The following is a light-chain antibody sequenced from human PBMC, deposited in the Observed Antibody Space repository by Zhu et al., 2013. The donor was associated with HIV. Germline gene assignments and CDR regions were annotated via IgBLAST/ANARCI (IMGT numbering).Light chain of an antibody. Sequence: MLTQPHSVSESPGKTVTISCTRSSGSIASNCVQWYQPRPGSSPTIVIYEDNQRPSGFPDRFSGSIDSSSNSASLTISGLSTEDEADYYCQSYDISNVVFGGGTKLTVL. CDR2: EDN. CDR3: QSYDISNVV. CDR1: SGSIASNC. J-gene: IGLJ2*01. V-gene: IGLV6-57*01.